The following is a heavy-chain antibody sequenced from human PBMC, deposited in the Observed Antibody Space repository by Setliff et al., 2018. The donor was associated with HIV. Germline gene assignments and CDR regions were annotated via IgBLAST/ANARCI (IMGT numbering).Heavy chain of an antibody. CDR2: VRSKPNGGTT. J-gene: IGHJ4*02. D-gene: IGHD3-3*01. CDR1: GFTFYDYA. V-gene: IGHV3-49*04. Sequence: PGGSLRLSCAASGFTFYDYALTWVRQAPGKGLEWVGFVRSKPNGGTTDYAASVKGRFTISRDDAKTIAYLHMNSLTTDDTAVYFCTRDRRGSSSWSGYNGGFDYWGQGTLVTVSS. CDR3: TRDRRGSSSWSGYNGGFDY.